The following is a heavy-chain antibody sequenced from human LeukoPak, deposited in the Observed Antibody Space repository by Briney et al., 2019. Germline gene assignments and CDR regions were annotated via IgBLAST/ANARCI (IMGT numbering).Heavy chain of an antibody. D-gene: IGHD6-19*01. Sequence: SETLSLTCTVSGGPISSYYWSWIRQPPGKGLEWIGYIYYSGSTNYNPSLKSRVTISVDTSKNQFSLKLSSVTAADTAVYYCAKPQWLGGDAFDIWGQGTMVTVS. J-gene: IGHJ3*02. CDR1: GGPISSYY. CDR2: IYYSGST. CDR3: AKPQWLGGDAFDI. V-gene: IGHV4-59*08.